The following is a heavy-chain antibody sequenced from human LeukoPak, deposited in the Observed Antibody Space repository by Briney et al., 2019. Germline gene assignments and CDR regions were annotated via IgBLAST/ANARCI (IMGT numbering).Heavy chain of an antibody. CDR2: INSDGSST. Sequence: QPGGSLRLSCAASGFTFSSYWMHWVRQAPGKGLVWVSRINSDGSSTSYADSVKGRFTISRDNAKNTLYLQMNSLRAEDTTVYYCARGVGATNSNWFDPWGQGTLVTVSS. CDR1: GFTFSSYW. CDR3: ARGVGATNSNWFDP. V-gene: IGHV3-74*01. D-gene: IGHD1-26*01. J-gene: IGHJ5*02.